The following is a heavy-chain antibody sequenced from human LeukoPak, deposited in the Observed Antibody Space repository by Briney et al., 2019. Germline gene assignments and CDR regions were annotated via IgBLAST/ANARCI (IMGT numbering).Heavy chain of an antibody. D-gene: IGHD2-21*02. CDR1: GGSISSYY. Sequence: SETLSLTXTVSGGSISSYYWSWIRQPAGKALEWIGHIYTSGSTNYNPSLKSRVTMSVDTSKNQFSLKLSSVTAADTAVYYCARDLAHPVVTANWFDPWGQGTLVTVSS. CDR3: ARDLAHPVVTANWFDP. CDR2: IYTSGST. J-gene: IGHJ5*02. V-gene: IGHV4-4*07.